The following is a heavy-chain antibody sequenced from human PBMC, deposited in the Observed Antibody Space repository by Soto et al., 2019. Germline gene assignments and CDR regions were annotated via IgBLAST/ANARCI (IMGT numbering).Heavy chain of an antibody. D-gene: IGHD6-13*01. CDR3: ARDAGPGYSSSWYNYYYGMDV. CDR1: GYTFTSYG. V-gene: IGHV1-18*01. Sequence: ASVKVSCKASGYTFTSYGISWVRQAPGQGLEWMGWISAYNGNTNYAQKLQGRVTMTTDTSTSTAYMELRCLRSDDTAVYYCARDAGPGYSSSWYNYYYGMDVWGQGTTVTVSS. CDR2: ISAYNGNT. J-gene: IGHJ6*02.